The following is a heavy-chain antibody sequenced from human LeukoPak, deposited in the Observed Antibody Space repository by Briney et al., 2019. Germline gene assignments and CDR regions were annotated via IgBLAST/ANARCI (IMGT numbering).Heavy chain of an antibody. V-gene: IGHV4-59*01. J-gene: IGHJ4*02. D-gene: IGHD3-22*01. CDR2: IYYSGST. CDR1: GGSMSSYY. Sequence: SETLSLTCTVSGGSMSSYYWSWIRQPPAKGLEWIGYIYYSGSTNYNPSLKSRVTISVDTSKNQFSLKLSSVTAADTAVYYCARESRGYYDSSGDDYWGQGTLVTVSS. CDR3: ARESRGYYDSSGDDY.